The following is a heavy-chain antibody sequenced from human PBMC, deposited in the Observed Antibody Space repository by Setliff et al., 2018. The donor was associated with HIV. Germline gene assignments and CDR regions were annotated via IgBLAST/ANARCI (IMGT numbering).Heavy chain of an antibody. D-gene: IGHD3-22*01. CDR2: ISYDGSNK. CDR3: ARDYDSSGYVDY. CDR1: GFTFSSYA. Sequence: GGSLRLSCAASGFTFSSYAMHWVRQAPGKGLEWVAVISYDGSNKYYADSVKGRFTISRDNSKNTLYLQMNSLRAEDTAVYYCARDYDSSGYVDYWGQGTPVTVSS. V-gene: IGHV3-30*14. J-gene: IGHJ4*02.